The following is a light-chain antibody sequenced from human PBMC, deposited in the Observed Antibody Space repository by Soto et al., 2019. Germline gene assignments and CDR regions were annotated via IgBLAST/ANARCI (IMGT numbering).Light chain of an antibody. CDR2: AAS. V-gene: IGKV1-27*01. Sequence: DIQMTQSPSSLSASVGGRVTITCRASQGIANYLAWYQQQPGTVHKLLIYAASALQSGVPSRFSGSGSGTYFTLTISSLLPEDVATDYCHNYNSVQFTFDPGTKVDV. CDR1: QGIANY. CDR3: HNYNSVQFT. J-gene: IGKJ3*01.